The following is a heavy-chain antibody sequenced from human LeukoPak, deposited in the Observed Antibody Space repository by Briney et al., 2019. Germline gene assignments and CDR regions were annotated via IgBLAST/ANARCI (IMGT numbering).Heavy chain of an antibody. J-gene: IGHJ4*02. Sequence: GGSLRLSCAASGFTFSSYAMTWVRQAPGKGLEWVSAISGSGGSTYYADSEKGRFTISRDNSKNTLYLQRNSLRAEDTAVYYCAKVLRRGGTFDYWGQGTLVTVSS. D-gene: IGHD3-16*01. V-gene: IGHV3-23*01. CDR3: AKVLRRGGTFDY. CDR2: ISGSGGST. CDR1: GFTFSSYA.